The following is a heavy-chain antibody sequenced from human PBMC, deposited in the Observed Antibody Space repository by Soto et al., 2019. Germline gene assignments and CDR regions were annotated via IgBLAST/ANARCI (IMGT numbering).Heavy chain of an antibody. CDR1: GGSISSYY. CDR2: IYYSGST. D-gene: IGHD3-22*01. V-gene: IGHV4-59*01. CDR3: AREGYYDSSVYQHRSTYSFDY. J-gene: IGHJ4*02. Sequence: QVQLQESGPGLVKPSETLSLTCTVSGGSISSYYWSWIRQPPGKGLEWIGYIYYSGSTNYNPSLKSRVTISVDTSKNQFSLKLSSVTAADTAVYYCAREGYYDSSVYQHRSTYSFDYWGQGTLVTVSS.